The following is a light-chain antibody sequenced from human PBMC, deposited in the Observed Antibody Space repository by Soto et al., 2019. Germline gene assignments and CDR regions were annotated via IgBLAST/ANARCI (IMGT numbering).Light chain of an antibody. Sequence: QSVLTQPASVSGSPGQSITISCTGTSSDVGGYNYVSWYQQHPGKAPKLMIYKVSNRPSGVSNRFSGSKSGNTASLTISGLQAEDEADYYCSSYTSSSLLVFGGGTKLTVL. CDR2: KVS. CDR1: SSDVGGYNY. V-gene: IGLV2-14*01. J-gene: IGLJ3*02. CDR3: SSYTSSSLLV.